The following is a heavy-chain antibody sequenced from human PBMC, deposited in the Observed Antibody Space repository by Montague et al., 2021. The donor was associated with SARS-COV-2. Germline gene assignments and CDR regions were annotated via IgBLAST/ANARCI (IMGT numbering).Heavy chain of an antibody. Sequence: SLRLSCAASGFDFSSYPMHWVRQAPGKGLEWVAVISYDGSNQYYVDSVKGRFTISRDNSKNTVFLQMNSLRADDPAVYYCVGALGIVVVAATMGFEHWGQGTLVTVSA. CDR3: VGALGIVVVAATMGFEH. J-gene: IGHJ4*02. CDR2: ISYDGSNQ. V-gene: IGHV3-30-3*01. CDR1: GFDFSSYP. D-gene: IGHD2-2*03.